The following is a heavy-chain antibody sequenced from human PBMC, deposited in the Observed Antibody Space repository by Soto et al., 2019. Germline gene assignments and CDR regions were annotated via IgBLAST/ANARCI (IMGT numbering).Heavy chain of an antibody. V-gene: IGHV1-46*04. Sequence: QVQLVQSGAEVKKPGASVKVSCKASGYTFTSYYMHWVRQAPGQGLEWMGIINPSGGSTSYAQKLQGRVTMTRDTSTSTVYMELSSLRSEDTAVYYCARVGYYYDSSGRYSYFDLWGRGTLVTVSS. J-gene: IGHJ2*01. CDR2: INPSGGST. D-gene: IGHD3-22*01. CDR1: GYTFTSYY. CDR3: ARVGYYYDSSGRYSYFDL.